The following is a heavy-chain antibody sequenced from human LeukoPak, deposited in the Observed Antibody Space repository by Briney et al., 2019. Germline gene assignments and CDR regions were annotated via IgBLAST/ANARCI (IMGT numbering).Heavy chain of an antibody. CDR2: TYPDSSET. V-gene: IGHV5-51*01. Sequence: GESLKISCKGSGYTFTNYWIGWVRQMPGKGLEWMGITYPDSSETRYSPSFQGQVTISADKSISTAYLQWSSLKASDTAMYYCARHGTDYGGNSAPFDYWGQGTLVTVSS. D-gene: IGHD4-23*01. J-gene: IGHJ4*02. CDR3: ARHGTDYGGNSAPFDY. CDR1: GYTFTNYW.